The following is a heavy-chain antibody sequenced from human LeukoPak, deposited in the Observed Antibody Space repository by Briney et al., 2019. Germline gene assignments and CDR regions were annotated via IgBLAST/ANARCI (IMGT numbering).Heavy chain of an antibody. Sequence: GTSLRLSCAASGFTLDDHGMTWVRQAPGKGLEWVSVINWNGGNTGSADSVKGRFTISRDNAKNSLYLQMNNLRVEDTALYYCARLGVCSGASCYFSGPPMAFDIWGQGTMVTVSS. CDR1: GFTLDDHG. V-gene: IGHV3-20*04. CDR2: INWNGGNT. CDR3: ARLGVCSGASCYFSGPPMAFDI. D-gene: IGHD2-15*01. J-gene: IGHJ3*02.